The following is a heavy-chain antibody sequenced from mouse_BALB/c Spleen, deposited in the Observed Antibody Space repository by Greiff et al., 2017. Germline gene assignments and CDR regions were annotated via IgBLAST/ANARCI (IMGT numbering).Heavy chain of an antibody. CDR3: ARDERESGFAY. CDR2: INPSNGRT. J-gene: IGHJ3*01. V-gene: IGHV1S81*02. CDR1: GYTFTSYW. Sequence: QVQLKQPGAELVKPGASVKLSCKASGYTFTSYWMHWVKQRPGQGLEWIGEINPSNGRTNYNEKFKSKATLTVDKSSSTAYMQLSSLTSEDSAVYYCARDERESGFAYWGQGTLVTVSA.